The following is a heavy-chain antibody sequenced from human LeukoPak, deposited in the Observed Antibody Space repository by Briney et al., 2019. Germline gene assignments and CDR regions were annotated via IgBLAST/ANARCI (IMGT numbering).Heavy chain of an antibody. V-gene: IGHV3-21*01. Sequence: RGSLRLSCAASGFTFSSYSMNWVRQAPGKGLEWVSSISSSSSYIYYVDSVKGRFTISRDNAKNSLYLQMNSLRAEDTAVYYCARVDDFWSGYYSFDYWGQGTLVTVSS. D-gene: IGHD3-3*01. CDR2: ISSSSSYI. J-gene: IGHJ4*02. CDR1: GFTFSSYS. CDR3: ARVDDFWSGYYSFDY.